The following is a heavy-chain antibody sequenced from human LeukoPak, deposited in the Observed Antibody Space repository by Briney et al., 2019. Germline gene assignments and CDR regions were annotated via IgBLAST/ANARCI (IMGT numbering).Heavy chain of an antibody. D-gene: IGHD5-24*01. V-gene: IGHV3-30-3*01. CDR2: ISYDGSNK. CDR3: ARVPLVEMATIKWESHRLPFDP. Sequence: GGSLRLSCAASGFTFSSYAMHWVRQAPGKGLEWVVVISYDGSNKYYADSVKGRFTISRDNSKNTLYLQMNSLRAEDTAVYYCARVPLVEMATIKWESHRLPFDPWGQGTLVTVSS. J-gene: IGHJ5*02. CDR1: GFTFSSYA.